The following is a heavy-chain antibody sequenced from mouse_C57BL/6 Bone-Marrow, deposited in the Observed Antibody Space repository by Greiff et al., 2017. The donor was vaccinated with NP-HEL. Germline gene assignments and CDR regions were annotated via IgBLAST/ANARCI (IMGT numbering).Heavy chain of an antibody. D-gene: IGHD2-4*01. V-gene: IGHV1-59*01. CDR3: ARRVYYDYGYYFDY. CDR1: GYTFTSYW. J-gene: IGHJ2*01. Sequence: VQLQQPGAELVRPGTSVKLSCKASGYTFTSYWMHWVKQRPGQGLEWIGVIDPSDSYTSYNQKFKGKATLTVDPSSSTAYMQLSSLTSEDSAVYYCARRVYYDYGYYFDYWGQGTTLTVSS. CDR2: IDPSDSYT.